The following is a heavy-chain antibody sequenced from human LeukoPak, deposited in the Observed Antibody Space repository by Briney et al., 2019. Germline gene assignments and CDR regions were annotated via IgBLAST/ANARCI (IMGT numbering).Heavy chain of an antibody. D-gene: IGHD2-2*01. CDR3: AKGDCSSTSCYSEYYFDY. CDR2: ISGSGGST. Sequence: GGSLRLSCAASGFTFSSYAMSWVRQAPGKGLEWVSAISGSGGSTYYADSVKGRFTISRDNSKNTLYLQMNSLRAEDTAVYYCAKGDCSSTSCYSEYYFDYWGQGTLVTVSS. CDR1: GFTFSSYA. V-gene: IGHV3-23*01. J-gene: IGHJ4*02.